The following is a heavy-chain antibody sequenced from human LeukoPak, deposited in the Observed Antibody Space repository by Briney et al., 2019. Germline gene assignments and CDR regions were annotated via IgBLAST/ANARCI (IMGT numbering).Heavy chain of an antibody. CDR2: IIPIFGTA. D-gene: IGHD2-2*01. CDR3: ARVVVPAAIDYYYYYMDV. Sequence: ASVKVSCKASGGTFSSYAISWVRQAPGQGLEWMGGIIPIFGTASYAQKFQGRVTITTDESTSTAYMELSSLRSVDTAVYYCARVVVPAAIDYYYYYMDVWGKGTTVTVSS. J-gene: IGHJ6*03. V-gene: IGHV1-69*05. CDR1: GGTFSSYA.